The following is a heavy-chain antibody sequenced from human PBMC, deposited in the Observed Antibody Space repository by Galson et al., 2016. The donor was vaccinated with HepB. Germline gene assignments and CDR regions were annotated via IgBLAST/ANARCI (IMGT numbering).Heavy chain of an antibody. J-gene: IGHJ6*02. CDR3: VEQRKGAPYGMDV. Sequence: CAISGDSVSSNSAAWNWIRQSPSRGLEWLGRTYYRSKWYNDYAVSVKSRIIVNPDTSKNQFSLQLNSVTPEDTAVYYGVEQRKGAPYGMDVWGQGTTVTVSS. D-gene: IGHD1/OR15-1a*01. V-gene: IGHV6-1*01. CDR1: GDSVSSNSAA. CDR2: TYYRSKWYN.